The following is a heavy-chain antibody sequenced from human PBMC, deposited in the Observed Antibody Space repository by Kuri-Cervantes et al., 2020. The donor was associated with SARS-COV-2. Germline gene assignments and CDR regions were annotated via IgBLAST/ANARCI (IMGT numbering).Heavy chain of an antibody. D-gene: IGHD3-3*01. J-gene: IGHJ6*02. CDR1: GGTFSSYA. Sequence: SVKVSCKASGGTFSSYAISWVRQAPGQGLEWMGRIIPILGIANYAQKFLGRVTITADKSTSTAYMELSSLRSEDTAVYYCARDGGTYYDFWSGYHGRGMDVWAKGPRSPSP. CDR2: IIPILGIA. V-gene: IGHV1-69*04. CDR3: ARDGGTYYDFWSGYHGRGMDV.